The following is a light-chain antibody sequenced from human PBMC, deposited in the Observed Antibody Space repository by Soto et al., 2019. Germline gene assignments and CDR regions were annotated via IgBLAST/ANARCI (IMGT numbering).Light chain of an antibody. CDR1: QSVSSSY. V-gene: IGKV3-20*01. Sequence: EIVLTQSPGTLSLSPGERATVSCRASQSVSSSYLAWYQQKPGQAPRLLIYGASSRATGIPDMFSGSGSGTDFTLTISRLEPEDLAVYYCQQYGSSPWTFGQGTKVEIK. CDR3: QQYGSSPWT. J-gene: IGKJ1*01. CDR2: GAS.